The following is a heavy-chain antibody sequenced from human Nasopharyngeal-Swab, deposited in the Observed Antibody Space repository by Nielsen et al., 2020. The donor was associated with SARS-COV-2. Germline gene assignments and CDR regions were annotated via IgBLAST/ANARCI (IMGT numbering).Heavy chain of an antibody. V-gene: IGHV1-8*01. J-gene: IGHJ6*03. CDR3: ARAGSLPLCFDYSSYYSMDV. CDR2: MNPNSGNT. Sequence: ASVKVSCKASGYTFTSYDINWVRQATGQGLEWMGWMNPNSGNTGYAQKFQGRVTMTRNTSISTAYMELGRLRSEDTAVYYCARAGSLPLCFDYSSYYSMDVLFKGTTVTVSS. CDR1: GYTFTSYD. D-gene: IGHD4-17*01.